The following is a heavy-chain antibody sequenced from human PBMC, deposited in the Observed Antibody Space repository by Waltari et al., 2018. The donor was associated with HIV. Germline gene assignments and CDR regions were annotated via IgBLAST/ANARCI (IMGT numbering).Heavy chain of an antibody. D-gene: IGHD6-19*01. CDR3: ARRSGGPTRNLDY. V-gene: IGHV5-51*03. CDR1: GYRFTTYW. CDR2: IYPGDSYT. Sequence: EVQLVQSGAEVKKPGESLKISCKGSGYRFTTYWIGWVRQMPGKGLEWMGIIYPGDSYTRYIPSFHGQVTISADKSISTAYLQWGSLKASYTAMYYCARRSGGPTRNLDYWGQGTLVIVSS. J-gene: IGHJ4*02.